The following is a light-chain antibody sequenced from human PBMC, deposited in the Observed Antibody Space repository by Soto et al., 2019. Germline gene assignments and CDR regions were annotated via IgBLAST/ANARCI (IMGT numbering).Light chain of an antibody. V-gene: IGLV1-44*01. CDR1: SSNIGANT. J-gene: IGLJ2*01. Sequence: QSVLTQPPSASVTPGRRVTISCSGSSSNIGANTVNWYQQLPGTAPTLLIFTNNQRPSGVPDRFSGSKSGSSASLAISGLQSEDEADYYCAAWDDSLNGPVFGGGTKVTVL. CDR2: TNN. CDR3: AAWDDSLNGPV.